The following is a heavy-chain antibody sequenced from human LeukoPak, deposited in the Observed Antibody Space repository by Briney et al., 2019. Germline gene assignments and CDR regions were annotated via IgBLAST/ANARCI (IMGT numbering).Heavy chain of an antibody. CDR3: DIDRWHDVSH. V-gene: IGHV3-15*01. CDR2: IRKKVADRTA. Sequence: NTGGSLRLLCVVSEFLMRDAWVRWARHARGGGRRWVRRIRKKVADRTADYSTAVTRRFTITTNNSKNRECLHMNTMQTAETGVYYCDIDRWHDVSHWGQGTLVTVSS. CDR1: EFLMRDAW. D-gene: IGHD1-1*01. J-gene: IGHJ4*02.